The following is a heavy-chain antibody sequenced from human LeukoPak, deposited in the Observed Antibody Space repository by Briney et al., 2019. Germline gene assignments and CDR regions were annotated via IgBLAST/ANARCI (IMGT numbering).Heavy chain of an antibody. D-gene: IGHD7-27*01. CDR3: ARGWGLVSFTDDY. V-gene: IGHV1-2*06. J-gene: IGHJ4*02. CDR2: INPNSGGT. Sequence: ASVKVSCKASGYTFTGHYMHWVRQAPGQGLEWMGRINPNSGGTNYAQKFQGRVTMTRDTSISTAYMELSRLRSDDTAVYYCARGWGLVSFTDDYWGQGTLVTVSS. CDR1: GYTFTGHY.